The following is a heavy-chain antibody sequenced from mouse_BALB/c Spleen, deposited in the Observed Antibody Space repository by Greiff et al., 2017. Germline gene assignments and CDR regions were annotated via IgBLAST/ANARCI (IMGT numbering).Heavy chain of an antibody. J-gene: IGHJ4*01. Sequence: EVQLQQSGGGLVQPGGSLKLSCAASGFDFSRYWMSWVRQAPGKGLEWIGEINPDSSTINYTPSLKDKFIISRDNAKNTLYLQMSKVRSEDTALYYCATLYDAMDYWGQGTSVTVSS. CDR3: ATLYDAMDY. CDR1: GFDFSRYW. V-gene: IGHV4-1*02. CDR2: INPDSSTI.